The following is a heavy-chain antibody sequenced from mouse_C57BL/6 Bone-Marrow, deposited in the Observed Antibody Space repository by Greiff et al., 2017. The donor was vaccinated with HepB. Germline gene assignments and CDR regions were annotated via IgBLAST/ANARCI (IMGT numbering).Heavy chain of an antibody. CDR3: AREGIYYGRFWYFDV. D-gene: IGHD1-1*01. Sequence: QAQLKQSGAELARPGASVKLSCKASGYTFTSYGISWVKQRTGQGLEWIGEIYPRSGNTYYNEKFKGKATLTADKSSSTAYMELRSLTSEDSAVYFCAREGIYYGRFWYFDVWGTGTTVTVSS. J-gene: IGHJ1*03. CDR2: IYPRSGNT. V-gene: IGHV1-81*01. CDR1: GYTFTSYG.